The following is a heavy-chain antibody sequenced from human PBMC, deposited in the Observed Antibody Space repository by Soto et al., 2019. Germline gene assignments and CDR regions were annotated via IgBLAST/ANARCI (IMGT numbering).Heavy chain of an antibody. CDR1: GGSISSGGYS. CDR2: IYHSGST. Sequence: SETLSLTCAVSGGSISSGGYSWSWIRQPPGKGLEWIGYIYHSGSTYYNPSLKSRVTISVDRSKNQFPLKLSSVTAADTAVYYCARRVHVDTPPRCFAPGGPGTLVTVSS. CDR3: ARRVHVDTPPRCFAP. D-gene: IGHD5-18*01. J-gene: IGHJ5*02. V-gene: IGHV4-30-2*02.